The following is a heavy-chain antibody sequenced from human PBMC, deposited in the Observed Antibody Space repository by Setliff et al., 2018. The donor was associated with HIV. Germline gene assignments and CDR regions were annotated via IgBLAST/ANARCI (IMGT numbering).Heavy chain of an antibody. CDR2: INHSGST. Sequence: SETLSLTCAVYGGSFSDYYWSWIRQPPGKGLERIGEINHSGSTNYNPSLKSRVTISVDTSKNQFSLKLSSVTAADTAVYYCARGGRSLAAQTWFDPWGQGTLVTVSS. V-gene: IGHV4-34*01. CDR1: GGSFSDYY. J-gene: IGHJ5*02. CDR3: ARGGRSLAAQTWFDP. D-gene: IGHD6-6*01.